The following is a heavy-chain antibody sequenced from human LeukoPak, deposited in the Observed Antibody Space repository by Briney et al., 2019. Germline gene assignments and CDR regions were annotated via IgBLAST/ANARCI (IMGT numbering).Heavy chain of an antibody. D-gene: IGHD3-10*01. J-gene: IGHJ3*02. CDR1: GFTFSNYA. V-gene: IGHV4-30-4*01. CDR3: ARGDYYGSGSYQSGDAFDI. Sequence: LRLSCAASGFTFSNYAMSWIRQPPGKGLEWIGYIYYSGSTYYNPSLKSRVTISVDTSKNQFSLKLSSVTAADTAVYYCARGDYYGSGSYQSGDAFDIWGQGTMVTVSS. CDR2: IYYSGST.